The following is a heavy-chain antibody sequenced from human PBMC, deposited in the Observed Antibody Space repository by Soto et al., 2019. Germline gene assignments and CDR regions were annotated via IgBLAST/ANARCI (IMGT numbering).Heavy chain of an antibody. D-gene: IGHD1-1*01. V-gene: IGHV4-30-4*01. CDR1: GGSISSGDYY. CDR2: IYYSGNT. CDR3: ARDTITTGSYYYAMDV. Sequence: SETGSLTCTVSGGSISSGDYYWICIRQPPGKGLGWIGDIYYSGNTYYSPSRKSRFTISVDKSKNKFSLELISLTFADTAMSYRARDTITTGSYYYAMDVCGQGPTVTVSS. J-gene: IGHJ6*02.